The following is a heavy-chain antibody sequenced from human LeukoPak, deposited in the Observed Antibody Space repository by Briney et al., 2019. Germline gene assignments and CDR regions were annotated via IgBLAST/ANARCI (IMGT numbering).Heavy chain of an antibody. D-gene: IGHD1-26*01. V-gene: IGHV3-30*04. CDR1: GFTFSSYA. CDR3: VGATAPYFDY. Sequence: GGSLRLSCAASGFTFSSYAMHWVRQAPGKGLEWVAVISYDGSNKYYADSVKGRFTISRDNSKNTLYLQMNSLRAEDTAVYYCVGATAPYFDYWGQGTLVTVSS. J-gene: IGHJ4*02. CDR2: ISYDGSNK.